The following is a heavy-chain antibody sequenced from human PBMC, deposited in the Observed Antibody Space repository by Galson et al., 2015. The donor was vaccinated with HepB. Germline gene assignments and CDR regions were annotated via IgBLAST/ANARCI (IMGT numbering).Heavy chain of an antibody. Sequence: SLRLSCAASGFTFSSYGMHWVRQAPGKGLEWVGRSRDKANSYTTEYAASVTGRFTISRDDSNDLLYLQMNSLQTEDTAVYYCSRGAGIYCSSTTCPYYYYGMDVWGQGTTVTVSS. V-gene: IGHV3-72*01. J-gene: IGHJ6*02. CDR2: SRDKANSYTT. CDR3: SRGAGIYCSSTTCPYYYYGMDV. D-gene: IGHD2-2*01. CDR1: GFTFSSYG.